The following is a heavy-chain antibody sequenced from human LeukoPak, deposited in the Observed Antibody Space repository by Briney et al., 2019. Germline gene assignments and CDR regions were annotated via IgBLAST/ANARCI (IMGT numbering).Heavy chain of an antibody. CDR1: GYTFTKYG. D-gene: IGHD2-8*01. V-gene: IGHV1-18*01. CDR2: TSPNNGNT. Sequence: ASVKVSCKASGYTFTKYGITWVRQAPGQGLEWMGWTSPNNGNTNYGKKFQGRVTMTTDTSTNTAYMELRSLRSDDTAVYYCARDPSPSCYNGVCYVARQYYFDYWGQGTLVTVSS. CDR3: ARDPSPSCYNGVCYVARQYYFDY. J-gene: IGHJ4*02.